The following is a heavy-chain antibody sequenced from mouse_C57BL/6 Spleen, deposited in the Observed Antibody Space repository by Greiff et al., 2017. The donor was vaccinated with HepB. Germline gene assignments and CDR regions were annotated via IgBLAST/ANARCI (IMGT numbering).Heavy chain of an antibody. V-gene: IGHV7-3*01. D-gene: IGHD4-1*01. Sequence: EVKLMESGGGLVQPGGSLSLSCAASGFTFTDYYMSWVRQPPGKALEWLGFIRNKANGYTTEYSASVKGRFTISRDNSQSILYLQMNALRAEDSATYYCARWNWDDFAYWGQGTLVTVSA. CDR1: GFTFTDYY. CDR2: IRNKANGYTT. J-gene: IGHJ3*01. CDR3: ARWNWDDFAY.